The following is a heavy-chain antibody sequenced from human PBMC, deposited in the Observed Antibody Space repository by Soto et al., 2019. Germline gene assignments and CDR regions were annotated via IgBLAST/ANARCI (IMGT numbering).Heavy chain of an antibody. Sequence: GGSLRLSCAASGFTFSSYAMSWVRQAPGKGLEWVSAISGSGGSTYYADSVKGRFTISRDNSKNTLYPQMNSLRAEDTAVYYCAKVGLRGRYYYYYYMDVWGKGTTVTVSS. D-gene: IGHD3-10*01. J-gene: IGHJ6*03. V-gene: IGHV3-23*01. CDR2: ISGSGGST. CDR3: AKVGLRGRYYYYYYMDV. CDR1: GFTFSSYA.